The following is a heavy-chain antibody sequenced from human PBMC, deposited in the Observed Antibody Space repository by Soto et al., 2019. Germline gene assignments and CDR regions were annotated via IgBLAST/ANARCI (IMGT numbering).Heavy chain of an antibody. J-gene: IGHJ4*02. V-gene: IGHV3-30*18. CDR1: GFTFSSYG. CDR2: ISYDGSNK. D-gene: IGHD6-19*01. Sequence: PGGSLRLSCAASGFTFSSYGMHWVRQAPGKGLEWVAVISYDGSNKYYADSVKGRFTISRDNSKNTLYLQMNSLRAEDTAVYYCAKDAGIAVAGTRGTLVPYYFDYWGQGTLVTVSS. CDR3: AKDAGIAVAGTRGTLVPYYFDY.